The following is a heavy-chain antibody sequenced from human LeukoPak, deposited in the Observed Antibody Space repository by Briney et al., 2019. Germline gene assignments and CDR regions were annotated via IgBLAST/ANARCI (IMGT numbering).Heavy chain of an antibody. CDR2: ISGSGSSV. J-gene: IGHJ3*02. V-gene: IGHV3-48*03. CDR3: ARDGGLEGDAFDI. Sequence: GGSLRLSCAASEFTFISYEMNWVRQAPGKGLEWVSYISGSGSSVLYADSVKGRFTISRDNAKNSLWLQMYSLRDEDTAVYYCARDGGLEGDAFDIWGQGTMVTVSS. CDR1: EFTFISYE. D-gene: IGHD1-1*01.